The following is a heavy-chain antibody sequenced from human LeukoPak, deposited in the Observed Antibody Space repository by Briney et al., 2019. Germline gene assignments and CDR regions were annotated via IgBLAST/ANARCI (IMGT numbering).Heavy chain of an antibody. V-gene: IGHV3-23*01. CDR3: AKDQKQWLVQDAFDI. CDR1: GFTFSSYA. J-gene: IGHJ3*02. CDR2: ISGSGGST. Sequence: PGGSLRLSCAASGFTFSSYAMSWVRQAPGKGLEWVSAISGSGGSTYYADSVKGRFTISRDNSKNALYLQMNSLRAEDTAVYYCAKDQKQWLVQDAFDIWGQGTMVTVSS. D-gene: IGHD6-19*01.